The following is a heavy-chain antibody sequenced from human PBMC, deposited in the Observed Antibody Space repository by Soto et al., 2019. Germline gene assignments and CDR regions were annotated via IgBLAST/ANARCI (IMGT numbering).Heavy chain of an antibody. J-gene: IGHJ4*02. Sequence: QVQLVESGGGVVQPGRSLRLSCAASGFTFNRYAIHWVRQAPGKGLERVAVISYGGSDKYYADSVKGRFTVSRDNSKNTLYLQMNSLRAEDTAIYYCTRDPGIGFDYWGQGTLVIVSS. V-gene: IGHV3-30-3*01. D-gene: IGHD1-26*01. CDR2: ISYGGSDK. CDR3: TRDPGIGFDY. CDR1: GFTFNRYA.